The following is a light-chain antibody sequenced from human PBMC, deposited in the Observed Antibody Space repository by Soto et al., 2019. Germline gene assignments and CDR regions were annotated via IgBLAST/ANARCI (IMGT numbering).Light chain of an antibody. CDR2: EDI. Sequence: QSALTQPASVSGSPGQSITISCTGTISDVGRYNLVSGYQQHPDKAPKLIIYEDIERPSGVSHRFSGSTSGNTASLTISGLQTEDEAKYFCCSYAGGASVVFGGGTKVTVL. CDR1: ISDVGRYNL. CDR3: CSYAGGASVV. J-gene: IGLJ2*01. V-gene: IGLV2-23*01.